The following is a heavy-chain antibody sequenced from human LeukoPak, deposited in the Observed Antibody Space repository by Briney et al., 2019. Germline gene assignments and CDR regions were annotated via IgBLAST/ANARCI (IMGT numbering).Heavy chain of an antibody. CDR3: VKITSVTGGDC. D-gene: IGHD1-1*01. CDR1: GFTFSAYA. Sequence: GGSLRLSCSASGFTFSAYAMYWVRQAPGKGLEYVSGISSNGGSSFYADSVKGRFTISRDNSKNTLYLQMSRLRAEDTAVYYCVKITSVTGGDCWGQGTRLIVSS. CDR2: ISSNGGSS. J-gene: IGHJ4*02. V-gene: IGHV3-64D*09.